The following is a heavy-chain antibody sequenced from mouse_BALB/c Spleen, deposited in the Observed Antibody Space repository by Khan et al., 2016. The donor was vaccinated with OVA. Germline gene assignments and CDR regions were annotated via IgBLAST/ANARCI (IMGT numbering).Heavy chain of an antibody. Sequence: QVQLKQSGAELVRPGASVKLSCKTSGYIFTSYWIHWVKQRSGQGLEWIARIYPGTGSTYYSEEFKGKATLTADKSSSTAYMQLSSLKSEDTAVYFSARAEGGNHYFDYWGQGSTLTVAS. CDR2: IYPGTGST. CDR3: ARAEGGNHYFDY. J-gene: IGHJ2*01. V-gene: IGHV1-76*01. CDR1: GYIFTSYW. D-gene: IGHD2-1*01.